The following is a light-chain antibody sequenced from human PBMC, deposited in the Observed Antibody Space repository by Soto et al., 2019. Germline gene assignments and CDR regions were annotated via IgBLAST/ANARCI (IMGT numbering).Light chain of an antibody. CDR2: DVS. J-gene: IGLJ1*01. V-gene: IGLV2-14*01. Sequence: QPALTQAASVSGSPGQSITISCTGTSGDVGGYNYVSWYQQHPGKAPKLMIYDVSNRPSGVSNRFSGSKSGNTASLTISGLQAEDEADYYCSSYTSSSTYVFGTGTKVTVL. CDR3: SSYTSSSTYV. CDR1: SGDVGGYNY.